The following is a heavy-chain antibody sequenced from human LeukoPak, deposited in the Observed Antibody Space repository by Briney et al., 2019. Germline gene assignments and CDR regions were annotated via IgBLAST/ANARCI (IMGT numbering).Heavy chain of an antibody. CDR1: GFTFDDYG. J-gene: IGHJ4*02. V-gene: IGHV3-20*04. CDR2: INWNGGST. CDR3: ARDGPHETYYYDSSGYYPYFDY. Sequence: GGSLRLSCAASGFTFDDYGMSWVRQAPGKGLEWVSGINWNGGSTGYADSVKGQFTISRDNAKNSLYLQMNSLRAEDTALYYCARDGPHETYYYDSSGYYPYFDYWGQGTLVTVSS. D-gene: IGHD3-22*01.